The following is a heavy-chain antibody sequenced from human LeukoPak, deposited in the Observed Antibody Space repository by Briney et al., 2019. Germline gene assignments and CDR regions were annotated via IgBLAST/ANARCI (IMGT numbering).Heavy chain of an antibody. Sequence: SETLSLTCTVSGGSISSGDYYWSWIRQPPGKGLEWIGYIYYSGSTYYNPSLKSRVTISVDTSKNQFSLKLSSVTAADTAVYYCARGFGYSGYDSDYWGQGTLVTVSS. V-gene: IGHV4-30-4*01. J-gene: IGHJ4*02. CDR3: ARGFGYSGYDSDY. D-gene: IGHD5-12*01. CDR1: GGSISSGDYY. CDR2: IYYSGST.